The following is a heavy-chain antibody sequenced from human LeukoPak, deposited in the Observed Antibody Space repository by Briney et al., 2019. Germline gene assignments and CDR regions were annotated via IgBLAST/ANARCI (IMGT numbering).Heavy chain of an antibody. Sequence: GGSLRLSCAATGFTFSNYAIHWGRQAPGKGLEWVAFISDDGSRQHYADSVKGRFTISRDNAKNSLYLQMNSLRAEDTAVYYCARGLKYCSGGSCYSTLSYWGQGTLVTVSS. CDR1: GFTFSNYA. J-gene: IGHJ4*02. V-gene: IGHV3-30-3*01. CDR2: ISDDGSRQ. D-gene: IGHD2-15*01. CDR3: ARGLKYCSGGSCYSTLSY.